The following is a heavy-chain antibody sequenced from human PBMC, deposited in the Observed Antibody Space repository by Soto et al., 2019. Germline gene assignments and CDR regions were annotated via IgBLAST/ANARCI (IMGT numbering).Heavy chain of an antibody. Sequence: SETLSLTCTVSGGSIISGGYYWSWIRQHPGEGLEWIGYIFYTGSTYYNPSLKSRVTISVDTSKNQFSLKLSSVTAADTAVYYCAGTPELRFLEWLLFDYWGQGTLVTVSS. J-gene: IGHJ4*02. D-gene: IGHD3-3*01. V-gene: IGHV4-30-4*01. CDR3: AGTPELRFLEWLLFDY. CDR2: IFYTGST. CDR1: GGSIISGGYY.